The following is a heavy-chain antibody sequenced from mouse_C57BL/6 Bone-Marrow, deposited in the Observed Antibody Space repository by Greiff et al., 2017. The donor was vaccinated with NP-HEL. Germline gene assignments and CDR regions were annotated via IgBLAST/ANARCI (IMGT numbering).Heavy chain of an antibody. CDR2: IYIGNGYT. D-gene: IGHD1-1*01. CDR3: ARKSDYGSSYQGYFDV. CDR1: GYTFTSYG. J-gene: IGHJ1*03. Sequence: EVKLQESGAELVRPGSSVKMSCKTSGYTFTSYGINWVKQRPGQGLEWIGYIYIGNGYTEYNEKFKGKATLTSDTSSSTAYMQLSSLTSEDSAIYFCARKSDYGSSYQGYFDVWGTGTTVTVSS. V-gene: IGHV1-58*01.